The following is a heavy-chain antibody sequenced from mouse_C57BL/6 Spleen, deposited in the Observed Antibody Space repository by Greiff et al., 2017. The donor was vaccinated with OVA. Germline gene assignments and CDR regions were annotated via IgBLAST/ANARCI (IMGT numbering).Heavy chain of an antibody. Sequence: EVMLVESGGGLVKPGGSLKLSCAASGFTFSDYGMHWVRQAPEKGLEWVAYISSGSSTIYYADTVMGRFTISRDNAKNTLFLQMTSLGSEDTAMYYCARGGSTRFDYWGQGTTLTVSS. CDR2: ISSGSSTI. V-gene: IGHV5-17*01. D-gene: IGHD1-1*01. CDR1: GFTFSDYG. J-gene: IGHJ2*01. CDR3: ARGGSTRFDY.